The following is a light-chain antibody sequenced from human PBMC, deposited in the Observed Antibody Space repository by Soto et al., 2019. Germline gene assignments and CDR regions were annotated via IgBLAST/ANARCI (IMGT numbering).Light chain of an antibody. CDR1: QSVSSN. J-gene: IGKJ1*01. CDR2: GAS. Sequence: TQSPATLSVSPGERASLSFRASQSVSSNLVWYQQKPGQAPRLLIYGASNRATGIPDRFSGSGSGTDFTLTISRLEPEDFAVYYCQQYGSSGTFGQGTKVDNK. V-gene: IGKV3-20*01. CDR3: QQYGSSGT.